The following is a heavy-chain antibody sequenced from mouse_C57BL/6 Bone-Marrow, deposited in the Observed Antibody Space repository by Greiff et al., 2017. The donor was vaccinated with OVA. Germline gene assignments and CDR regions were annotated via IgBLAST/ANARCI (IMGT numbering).Heavy chain of an antibody. V-gene: IGHV1-58*01. CDR1: GYTFTSYG. CDR2: IYIGNGYT. CDR3: ARERRLLLRWGPNFDV. D-gene: IGHD1-1*01. Sequence: VQLKESGAELVRPGSSVKMSCKTSGYTFTSYGINWVKQRPGQGLEWIGYIYIGNGYTEYNEKFKGKATLTSDTSSSTAYMQLSSLTSEDSAIYFCARERRLLLRWGPNFDVWGTGTTVTVSS. J-gene: IGHJ1*03.